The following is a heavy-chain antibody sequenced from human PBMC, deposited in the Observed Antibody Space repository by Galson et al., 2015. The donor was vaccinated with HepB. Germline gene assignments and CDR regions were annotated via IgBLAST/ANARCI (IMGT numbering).Heavy chain of an antibody. CDR3: AETGDITVPPGTLSWGPKTYLVPHYMGV. D-gene: IGHD3-10*01. Sequence: SLRLSCAASGFTFSSYTMNWVRQAPGKGLEWVSVISGSGGRTYYADSVQGRFTISRDNSKNTLYLYMSSLRAEDTAVYYCAETGDITVPPGTLSWGPKTYLVPHYMGVWGKGTTVIVSS. V-gene: IGHV3-23*01. CDR1: GFTFSSYT. J-gene: IGHJ6*03. CDR2: ISGSGGRT.